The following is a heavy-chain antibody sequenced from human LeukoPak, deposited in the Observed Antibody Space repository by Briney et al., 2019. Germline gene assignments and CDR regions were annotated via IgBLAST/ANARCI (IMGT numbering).Heavy chain of an antibody. J-gene: IGHJ4*02. D-gene: IGHD4-23*01. Sequence: SETLSLTCTVSGGSISRYYWSWIPHPPGKGLEWIGYIYYSWSTNYNPSLKSRVTISVDTSKNQFSLKLSSVTAADTAVYYCARGRALRWPFDYWGQGTLVTVSS. CDR2: IYYSWST. V-gene: IGHV4-59*01. CDR1: GGSISRYY. CDR3: ARGRALRWPFDY.